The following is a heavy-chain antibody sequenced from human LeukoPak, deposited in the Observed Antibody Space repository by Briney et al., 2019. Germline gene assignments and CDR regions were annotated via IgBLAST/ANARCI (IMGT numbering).Heavy chain of an antibody. J-gene: IGHJ4*02. Sequence: GASVKVSCKASGGTFISYAISWVRQAPGRGLEWMGRIIPSLRIANYAQKFQGRVTITADKSTSTAYMELSSLSSEDTAVYYCARERYYYDSSGYYFDYWGQGTLVRVSS. V-gene: IGHV1-69*10. CDR1: GGTFISYA. CDR3: ARERYYYDSSGYYFDY. CDR2: IIPSLRIA. D-gene: IGHD3-22*01.